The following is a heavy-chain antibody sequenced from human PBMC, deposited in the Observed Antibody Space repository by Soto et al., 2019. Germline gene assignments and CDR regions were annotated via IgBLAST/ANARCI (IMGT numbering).Heavy chain of an antibody. CDR1: GFTFSTDT. J-gene: IGHJ4*02. CDR3: ARFFGSGFDY. D-gene: IGHD6-19*01. Sequence: EVQLVESGGGLVQPGGSLRLSCVASGFTFSTDTMNWVRQAPGKGLEWVAHISTSGATRYYADSVKGRFTISRDNAKTSLYLQMDSLRNEDTAVYYCARFFGSGFDYWGLGTLVTVSS. CDR2: ISTSGATR. V-gene: IGHV3-48*02.